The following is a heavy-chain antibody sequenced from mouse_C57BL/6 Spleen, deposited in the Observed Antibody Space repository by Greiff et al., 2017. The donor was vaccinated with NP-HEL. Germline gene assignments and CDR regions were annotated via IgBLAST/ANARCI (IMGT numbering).Heavy chain of an antibody. D-gene: IGHD1-1*01. CDR3: ARHEGGPSYYYGSGFDY. J-gene: IGHJ2*01. V-gene: IGHV1-62-2*01. Sequence: QVQLQQSGAELVKPGASVKLSCKASGYTFTEYTIHWVKQRSGQGLEWIGWFYPGSGSIKYNEKFKDKATLTADKSSSTVYMELSRLTSEDSAVYFCARHEGGPSYYYGSGFDYWGQGTTLTVSS. CDR1: GYTFTEYT. CDR2: FYPGSGSI.